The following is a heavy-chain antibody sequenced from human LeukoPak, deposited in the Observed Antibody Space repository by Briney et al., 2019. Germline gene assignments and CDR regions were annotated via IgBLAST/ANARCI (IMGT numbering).Heavy chain of an antibody. CDR3: VRDLGGRSGH. CDR2: INEDGSTT. J-gene: IGHJ4*02. Sequence: AGGSLRLSCAASGFTFSSNWMHWVRQAPGKGLVWVSRINEDGSTTNYADSVKGRSTIFRDNAKNTLYLQMNSLRAEDMAVYYCVRDLGGRSGHWGQGTLVTVSS. D-gene: IGHD1-26*01. V-gene: IGHV3-74*01. CDR1: GFTFSSNW.